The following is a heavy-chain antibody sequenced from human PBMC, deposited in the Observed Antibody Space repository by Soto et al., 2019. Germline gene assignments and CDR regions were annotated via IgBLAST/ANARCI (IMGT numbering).Heavy chain of an antibody. CDR2: ISYDGSNK. V-gene: IGHV3-30-3*01. Sequence: QVQLVESGGGVVQPGRSLRLSCAASGFTFSSYAMHWVRQAPGKGLEWVAVISYDGSNKYYADSVKGRVTISRDNSKNTLYLQMNSLRAEDTAVYYCAREWGLQLWSSFDYWGQGTLVTLSS. D-gene: IGHD5-18*01. J-gene: IGHJ4*02. CDR3: AREWGLQLWSSFDY. CDR1: GFTFSSYA.